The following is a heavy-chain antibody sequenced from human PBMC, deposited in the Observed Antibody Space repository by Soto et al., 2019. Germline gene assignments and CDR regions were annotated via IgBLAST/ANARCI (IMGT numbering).Heavy chain of an antibody. CDR2: TYYSGFT. V-gene: IGHV4-31*03. CDR3: ARVGAWWTSHIYYYYGMDV. Sequence: PSETLSLTCTVSGGSITSGGYYLSWIRQHPGKGLEWIGYTYYSGFTYYNPSLKSRVTISVDTSKNQFSLKLSSVTAADTAVYHCARVGAWWTSHIYYYYGMDVWGQGTTVTVSS. CDR1: GGSITSGGYY. J-gene: IGHJ6*02. D-gene: IGHD1-26*01.